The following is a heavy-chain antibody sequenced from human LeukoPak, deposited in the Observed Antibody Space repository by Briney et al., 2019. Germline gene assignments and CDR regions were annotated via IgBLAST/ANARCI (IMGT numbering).Heavy chain of an antibody. CDR2: IYYSGST. CDR1: GGSISSSSYY. J-gene: IGHJ4*02. D-gene: IGHD3-9*01. CDR3: ARKYYDILTGYYAFDY. Sequence: SETLSLTCTVSGGSISSSSYYWGWIRQPPGKGLEWIGGIYYSGSTYYNPSLKSRVTISVDTSKNQFSLKLSSVTAADTAVYYCARKYYDILTGYYAFDYWGQGTLVTVSS. V-gene: IGHV4-39*01.